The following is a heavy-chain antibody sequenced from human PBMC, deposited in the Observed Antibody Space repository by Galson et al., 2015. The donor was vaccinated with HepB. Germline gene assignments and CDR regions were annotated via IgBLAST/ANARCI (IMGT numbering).Heavy chain of an antibody. V-gene: IGHV4-59*01. CDR2: ISYSGSS. J-gene: IGHJ4*02. D-gene: IGHD4-17*01. CDR1: GGSISSYY. Sequence: ETLSLTCTVSGGSISSYYWSWIRQPPGKGLEWIGYISYSGSSNYNPSLKSRVTMSVDTSRTQFSLKLSSVTAADTAVYYGARRAYGDYGHYFDYWGQGTLVTVSS. CDR3: ARRAYGDYGHYFDY.